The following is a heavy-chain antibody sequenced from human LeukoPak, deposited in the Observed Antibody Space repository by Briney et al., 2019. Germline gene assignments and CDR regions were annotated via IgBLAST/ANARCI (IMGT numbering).Heavy chain of an antibody. CDR2: IYPGDSDT. CDR1: GYSFTSYW. Sequence: GESLKISFKGSGYSFTSYWIGWVRQMPGKGLEWMGIIYPGDSDTRYSPSFQGQVTISADKSISTAYLQWSSLKASDTAMYYCAASPSYGSGSFAGWFDPWGQGTLVTVSS. V-gene: IGHV5-51*01. CDR3: AASPSYGSGSFAGWFDP. J-gene: IGHJ5*02. D-gene: IGHD3-10*01.